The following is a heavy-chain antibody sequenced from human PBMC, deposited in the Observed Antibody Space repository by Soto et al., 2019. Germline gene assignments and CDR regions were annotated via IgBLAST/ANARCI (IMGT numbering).Heavy chain of an antibody. CDR1: GYTFSSYA. CDR2: INAGSGNT. Sequence: QVQLVQSGAEEKKPGASVKVSCKASGYTFSSYAMHWVRQAPGQRLEWMGWINAGSGNTKYSQKFQGRVTITRDTSARRAYMELSSLSSADTAVYYCERQGCGWDYWGQGTLVTVSS. V-gene: IGHV1-3*05. D-gene: IGHD6-19*01. J-gene: IGHJ4*02. CDR3: ERQGCGWDY.